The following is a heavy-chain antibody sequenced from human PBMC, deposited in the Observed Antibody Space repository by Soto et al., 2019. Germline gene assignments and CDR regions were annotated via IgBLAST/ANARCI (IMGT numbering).Heavy chain of an antibody. CDR2: IDPSDSYT. CDR3: ASPAGWEQDYYYGMDV. V-gene: IGHV5-10-1*01. J-gene: IGHJ6*02. Sequence: PGESLKISCKGSGYSFTSYWISWVRQMPGKGLEWMGRIDPSDSYTNYSPSFQGHVTISADKSISTAYLQWSSLKASDTAMYYCASPAGWEQDYYYGMDVWGQGTTVTVSS. D-gene: IGHD1-26*01. CDR1: GYSFTSYW.